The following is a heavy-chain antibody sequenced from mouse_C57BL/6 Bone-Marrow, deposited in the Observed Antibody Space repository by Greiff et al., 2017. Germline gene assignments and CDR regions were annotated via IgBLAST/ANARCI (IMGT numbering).Heavy chain of an antibody. CDR2: IDPENGDT. CDR1: GFNIKDDY. D-gene: IGHD1-1*01. CDR3: TTYGSSLWYFDV. V-gene: IGHV14-4*01. Sequence: EVQLQESGAELVRPGASVKLSCTASGFNIKDDYMHWVKQRPEQGLEWIGWIDPENGDTEYASKFQGKATITADTSSNTAYLQLSSLTSKDTAVYYCTTYGSSLWYFDVWGTGTTVTVSS. J-gene: IGHJ1*03.